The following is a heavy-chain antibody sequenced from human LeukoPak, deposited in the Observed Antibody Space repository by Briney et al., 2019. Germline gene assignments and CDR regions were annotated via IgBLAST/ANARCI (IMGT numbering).Heavy chain of an antibody. Sequence: GGSLRLSCVASGFTISGHAMSWVRQAPAKGLEWVSITVAGYSETHYADSVRGRFTVSRDDSSNTLSLEMNSLRADDTGTYYCVKDFCRGGNCPFPFFDSWGQGTVVTVSS. CDR3: VKDFCRGGNCPFPFFDS. D-gene: IGHD4-23*01. J-gene: IGHJ4*02. CDR2: TVAGYSET. CDR1: GFTISGHA. V-gene: IGHV3-23*01.